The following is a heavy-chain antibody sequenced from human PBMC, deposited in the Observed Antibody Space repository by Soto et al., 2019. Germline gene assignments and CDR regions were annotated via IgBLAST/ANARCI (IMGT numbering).Heavy chain of an antibody. CDR2: IYYSGST. CDR1: GFSISSGGYY. V-gene: IGHV4-31*03. CDR3: ARVRYYDFWSGYYYYYYYMDV. Sequence: SETLSDTCPFSGFSISSGGYYWSWISQHPGKGLEWIGYIYYSGSTYYNPSLKSRVTISVDTSKNQFSLKLSSVTAADTAVYYCARVRYYDFWSGYYYYYYYMDVWGKGTTVTVSS. J-gene: IGHJ6*03. D-gene: IGHD3-3*01.